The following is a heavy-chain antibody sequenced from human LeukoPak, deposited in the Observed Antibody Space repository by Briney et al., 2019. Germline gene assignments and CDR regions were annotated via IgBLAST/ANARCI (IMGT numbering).Heavy chain of an antibody. Sequence: GASLKISCKASGYSFSEYWIAWVRQMPGKGLEWMRIVYPGDSDTRYSPSFQGQVTISADQSTSTASLQWSSLKASDTAMYYCARRAVSRVVSTVDEFDYWAQGTLVTVSS. V-gene: IGHV5-51*01. CDR2: VYPGDSDT. D-gene: IGHD2-8*02. CDR1: GYSFSEYW. J-gene: IGHJ4*02. CDR3: ARRAVSRVVSTVDEFDY.